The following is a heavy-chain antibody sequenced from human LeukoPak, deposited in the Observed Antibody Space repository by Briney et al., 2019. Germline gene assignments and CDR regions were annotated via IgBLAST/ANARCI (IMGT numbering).Heavy chain of an antibody. CDR2: ISGSGGST. CDR3: AKDYSSSWYSGFDP. Sequence: GGSPRLSCAASGFTFSSYAMSWVRQAPGKGLEWVSAISGSGGSTYYADSVKGRFTISRDNSKNTLYLQMNSLRAEDTAVYYCAKDYSSSWYSGFDPWGQGTLVTVSS. CDR1: GFTFSSYA. V-gene: IGHV3-23*01. D-gene: IGHD6-13*01. J-gene: IGHJ5*02.